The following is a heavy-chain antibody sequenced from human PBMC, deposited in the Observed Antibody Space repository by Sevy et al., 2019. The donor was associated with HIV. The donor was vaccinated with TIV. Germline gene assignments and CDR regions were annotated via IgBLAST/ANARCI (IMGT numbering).Heavy chain of an antibody. D-gene: IGHD4-17*01. Sequence: GGSLRLSCAASGFTFSSYAMSWVRQAPGKGLEWVSAISGSGGSTYYTDSVKGRFTISRDNSKNTLYLQMNSLRAEDTAVYYCAKYGEGLDAFDIWGQGTMVTVSS. CDR3: AKYGEGLDAFDI. CDR2: ISGSGGST. V-gene: IGHV3-23*01. J-gene: IGHJ3*02. CDR1: GFTFSSYA.